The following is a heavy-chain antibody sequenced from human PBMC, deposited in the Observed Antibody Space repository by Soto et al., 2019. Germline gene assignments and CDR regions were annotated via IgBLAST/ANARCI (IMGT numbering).Heavy chain of an antibody. V-gene: IGHV4-59*01. CDR3: ARHSGTGVFDY. Sequence: SETLSLTCTVSGGSISSYYWSWIRQPTGKGLEWIGYIYYSGSTDYNPSLKSRVTISVDTSKNQFSLKLSSVTAADTAVYYCARHSGTGVFDYWGQGTLVPVSS. CDR2: IYYSGST. D-gene: IGHD2-8*02. J-gene: IGHJ4*02. CDR1: GGSISSYY.